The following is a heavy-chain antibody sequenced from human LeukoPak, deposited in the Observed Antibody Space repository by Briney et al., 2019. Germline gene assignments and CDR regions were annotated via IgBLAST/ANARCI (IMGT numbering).Heavy chain of an antibody. J-gene: IGHJ4*02. CDR3: ARIETEGSSWYGVHYFDY. V-gene: IGHV4-4*07. CDR2: FSSSGST. CDR1: GDSITYFY. Sequence: PSETLSLTCSVSGDSITYFYWSWIRQAAGKGLEWIGRFSSSGSTDYNASLKSRVTISVDTSKNQFSLKLTSVTAADTAMYYCARIETEGSSWYGVHYFDYWGRGTQVTVSS. D-gene: IGHD6-13*01.